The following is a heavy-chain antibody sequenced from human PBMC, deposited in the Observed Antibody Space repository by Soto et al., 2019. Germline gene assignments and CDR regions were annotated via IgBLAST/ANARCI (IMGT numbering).Heavy chain of an antibody. Sequence: GGSLRLSCAVSGFTLSDHYIDWVRQAPGKGLEWVGRSRDKPHGYSTAYAASVKGRFTTSRDESKNSAYLQMNSLKTEDTAVYYCVRATYFSDSSGYTRCLDYWGQGTLVTVSS. V-gene: IGHV3-72*01. CDR3: VRATYFSDSSGYTRCLDY. D-gene: IGHD3-22*01. CDR2: SRDKPHGYST. J-gene: IGHJ4*02. CDR1: GFTLSDHY.